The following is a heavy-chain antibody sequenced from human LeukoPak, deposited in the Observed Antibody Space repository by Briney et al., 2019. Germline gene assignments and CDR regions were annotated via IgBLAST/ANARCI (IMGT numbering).Heavy chain of an antibody. J-gene: IGHJ4*02. Sequence: GGSLRLSCAASGFTFSSYAMNWVRQAPGKGLEWASGINSSGGGTYYADSVKGRFTISRDNAKNSLYLQMNSLRAEDTAVYYCARDLNWETYWGQGTLVTVSS. CDR3: ARDLNWETY. V-gene: IGHV3-21*01. D-gene: IGHD7-27*01. CDR1: GFTFSSYA. CDR2: INSSGGGT.